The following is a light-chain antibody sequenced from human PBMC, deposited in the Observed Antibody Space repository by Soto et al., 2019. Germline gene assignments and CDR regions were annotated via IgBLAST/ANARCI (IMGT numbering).Light chain of an antibody. Sequence: EIVMTQSPATLSVSPGEGATLSCRASQSVSSNLAWYQQKPGQAPRLLIYAASTRATGIPARFRGSGSGTELSLTITSLQSEDLAVDYCQQYNNWQPLTFGGGTKVEIK. CDR2: AAS. V-gene: IGKV3-15*01. J-gene: IGKJ4*01. CDR3: QQYNNWQPLT. CDR1: QSVSSN.